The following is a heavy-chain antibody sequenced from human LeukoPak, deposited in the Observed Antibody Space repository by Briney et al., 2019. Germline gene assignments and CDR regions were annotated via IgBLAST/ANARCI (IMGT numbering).Heavy chain of an antibody. Sequence: PSGTLSLTCAASGGSISSSNWWSWVRQPPGKGLEWIGEIYHSGSTNYNPSLKSRVTISVDKSKNQLSLKLSSVTAADTAVYYCARDSIVGASSAFDIWGQGTMVTVSS. J-gene: IGHJ3*02. D-gene: IGHD1-26*01. CDR3: ARDSIVGASSAFDI. CDR1: GGSISSSNW. V-gene: IGHV4-4*02. CDR2: IYHSGST.